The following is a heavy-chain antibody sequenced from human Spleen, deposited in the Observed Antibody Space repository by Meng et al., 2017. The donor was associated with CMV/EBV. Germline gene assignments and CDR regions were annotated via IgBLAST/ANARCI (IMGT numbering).Heavy chain of an antibody. D-gene: IGHD1-26*01. V-gene: IGHV3-23*01. J-gene: IGHJ4*02. CDR2: ISGTRTST. CDR1: GFSFSTFA. CDR3: AKDNGYGGSYFDY. Sequence: AASGFSFSTFAMSWVRQAPGKGLEWVSAISGTRTSTYYADSVKGRFTISRDNSKNTLYLHMNSLRAEDTAIYYCAKDNGYGGSYFDYWGQGSLVTVSS.